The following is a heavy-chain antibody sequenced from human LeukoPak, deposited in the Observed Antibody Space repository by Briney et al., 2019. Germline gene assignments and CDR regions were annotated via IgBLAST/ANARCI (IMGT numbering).Heavy chain of an antibody. Sequence: PAGSLRLSCVVSGFTISSYEMNWVRQAPGQGLEWVSYISSSGSIIYYADSVKGRFTVSRDNAKNSLYLQMNSLRAEDTAVYYCAREGCSGGSCYHPADYWGQGTLVTVSS. CDR2: ISSSGSII. J-gene: IGHJ4*02. V-gene: IGHV3-48*03. CDR1: GFTISSYE. CDR3: AREGCSGGSCYHPADY. D-gene: IGHD2-15*01.